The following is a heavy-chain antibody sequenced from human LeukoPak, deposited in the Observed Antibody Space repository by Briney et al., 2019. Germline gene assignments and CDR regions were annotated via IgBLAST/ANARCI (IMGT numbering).Heavy chain of an antibody. V-gene: IGHV4-59*01. J-gene: IGHJ4*02. CDR3: AREGGSTAAFDY. Sequence: SETLSLTCTVSGGSISGYHWSWIRQPPGKGLEWIGYISYSGSTIYNPSLKSRVTISVDTSKNQFSLKLSSVTAADTAVYYCAREGGSTAAFDYWGQGTLVTVSS. D-gene: IGHD2-15*01. CDR2: ISYSGST. CDR1: GGSISGYH.